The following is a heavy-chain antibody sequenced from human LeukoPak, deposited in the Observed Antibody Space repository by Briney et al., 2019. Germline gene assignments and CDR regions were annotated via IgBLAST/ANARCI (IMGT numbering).Heavy chain of an antibody. CDR1: GLTFRDAW. CDR3: ARESGLLWFGELLFTPDY. D-gene: IGHD3-10*01. V-gene: IGHV3-7*04. J-gene: IGHJ4*02. CDR2: IKQDGSEK. Sequence: PGGSLRLSCAVSGLTFRDAWMSWVRQAPGKGLEWVANIKQDGSEKYYVDSVKGRFTISRDNAKNSLYLQMNSLRAEDTAVYYCARESGLLWFGELLFTPDYWGQGTLVTVSS.